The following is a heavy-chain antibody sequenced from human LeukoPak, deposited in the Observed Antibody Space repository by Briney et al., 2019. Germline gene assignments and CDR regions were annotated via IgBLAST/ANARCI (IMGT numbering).Heavy chain of an antibody. CDR3: ARGDAFSGDH. V-gene: IGHV3-7*04. J-gene: IGHJ4*02. CDR1: GFTCRNFW. Sequence: GGSLRLSCAVSGFTCRNFWRSGVRQAPGRGGEWGANIHPEGNEKDHVECVKGRFTISRDNAKNSLFLQMNGLRVEDTAVYYCARGDAFSGDHWGQGTLVTVSS. CDR2: IHPEGNEK.